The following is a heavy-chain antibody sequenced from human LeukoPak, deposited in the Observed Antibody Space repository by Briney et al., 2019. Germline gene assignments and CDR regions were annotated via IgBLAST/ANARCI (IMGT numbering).Heavy chain of an antibody. V-gene: IGHV1-2*02. CDR1: GYTFTGYY. D-gene: IGHD6-19*01. Sequence: ASVTVSCKASGYTFTGYYMHWVRQAPGQGLEWMGWINPNSGGTNYAQKFQGRVTMTRDTSISTAYMELSRLRSDDTAVYYCVRDRLYYSSGWNDYWGQGTLVTVSS. J-gene: IGHJ4*02. CDR2: INPNSGGT. CDR3: VRDRLYYSSGWNDY.